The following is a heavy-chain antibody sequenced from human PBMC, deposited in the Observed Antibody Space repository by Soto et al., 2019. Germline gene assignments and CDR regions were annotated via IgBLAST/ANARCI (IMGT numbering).Heavy chain of an antibody. V-gene: IGHV3-30-3*01. J-gene: IGHJ6*02. CDR3: ARDYYYGMDV. CDR2: ISYDGSNK. CDR1: GVTFSSYA. Sequence: PGGSLRLSCAASGVTFSSYAMHWVRQAPGKGLEWVAVISYDGSNKYYADSVKGRFTISRDNSKNTLYLQMNSLRAEDTAVYYCARDYYYGMDVWGQGTTVTVSS.